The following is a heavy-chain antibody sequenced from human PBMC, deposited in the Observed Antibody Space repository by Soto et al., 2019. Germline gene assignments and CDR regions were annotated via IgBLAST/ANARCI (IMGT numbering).Heavy chain of an antibody. D-gene: IGHD5-12*01. CDR3: TRPLANIVATSDY. CDR1: GFTFGGYA. CDR2: IRSKAYGGTT. Sequence: GGSLRLSCTASGFTFGGYAMSWFRQAPGKGLEWVGFIRSKAYGGTTEYAASVKGRFTISRDDSKSIAYLQMNSLKTEDTAMYYCTRPLANIVATSDYRGQGTLVTVSS. J-gene: IGHJ4*02. V-gene: IGHV3-49*03.